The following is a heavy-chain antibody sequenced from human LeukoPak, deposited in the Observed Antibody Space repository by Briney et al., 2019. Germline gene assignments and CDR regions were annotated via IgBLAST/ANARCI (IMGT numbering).Heavy chain of an antibody. V-gene: IGHV3-23*01. Sequence: GGSLRLSCAASGFAFSTYAMSWVRQAPGKGLEWVSAISNGGGSTYYGDSVKGRFTISRDNSKNTLDLQMNSLRAEDTAIYYCAKRSLSYDSSGHLHYFDYWGQGTVVTVSS. D-gene: IGHD3-22*01. CDR3: AKRSLSYDSSGHLHYFDY. CDR2: ISNGGGST. J-gene: IGHJ4*02. CDR1: GFAFSTYA.